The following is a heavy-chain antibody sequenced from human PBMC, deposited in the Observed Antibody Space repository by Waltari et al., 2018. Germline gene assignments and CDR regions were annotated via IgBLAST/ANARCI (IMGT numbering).Heavy chain of an antibody. CDR2: ISWNSGSI. CDR1: GFTFDDYA. Sequence: EVQLVESGGGLVQPGRSLRLSCAASGFTFDDYAMHWVRQAPGKGLEWVSGISWNSGSIGYADSVKGRFTISRDNAKNSLYLQMNSLRAEDTALYYCAKDIRGSGYYRGLQHWGQGTL. J-gene: IGHJ1*01. CDR3: AKDIRGSGYYRGLQH. D-gene: IGHD3-22*01. V-gene: IGHV3-9*01.